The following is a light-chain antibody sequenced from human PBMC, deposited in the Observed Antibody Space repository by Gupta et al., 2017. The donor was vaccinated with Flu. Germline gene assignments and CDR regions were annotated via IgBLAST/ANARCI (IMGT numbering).Light chain of an antibody. V-gene: IGKV4-1*01. CDR1: QSFLYSSNNKNY. CDR3: QQYYSTPWT. J-gene: IGKJ1*01. Sequence: SLGERATINCKSSQSFLYSSNNKNYLAWYQQKPGQPPKLLIYWASTRESGVPDRFSGSGSGTDFTLTISSLQAEDVAVYYCQQYYSTPWTFGQGTKVEIK. CDR2: WAS.